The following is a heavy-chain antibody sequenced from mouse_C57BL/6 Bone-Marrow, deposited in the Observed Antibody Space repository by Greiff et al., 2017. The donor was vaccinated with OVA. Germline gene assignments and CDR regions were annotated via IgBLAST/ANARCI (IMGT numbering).Heavy chain of an antibody. CDR1: GYAFSSSW. D-gene: IGHD3-2*02. CDR3: ARGRPPGDFDY. Sequence: VQLQQSGPELVKPGASVKISCKASGYAFSSSWMNWVKQRPGKGLEWIGRIYPGDGDTNYNGKFTGKATLTADKSSSTAYMQLRSLTSEDSAVYFCARGRPPGDFDYWGQGTTLTVSS. CDR2: IYPGDGDT. J-gene: IGHJ2*01. V-gene: IGHV1-82*01.